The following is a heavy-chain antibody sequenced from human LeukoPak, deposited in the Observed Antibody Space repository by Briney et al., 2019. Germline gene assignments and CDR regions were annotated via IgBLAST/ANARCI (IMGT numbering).Heavy chain of an antibody. CDR1: GFTFSSYE. Sequence: GGSLRLSCAASGFTFSSYEMNRVRQAPGKGLEWVSYISSSGSTIYYADSVKGRFTISRDNSKNPLYLQMNSLRTEDTAVYYCAKDTYDFGSGTYPPDYWGQGTLVTVSS. D-gene: IGHD3-10*01. CDR3: AKDTYDFGSGTYPPDY. J-gene: IGHJ4*02. CDR2: ISSSGSTI. V-gene: IGHV3-48*03.